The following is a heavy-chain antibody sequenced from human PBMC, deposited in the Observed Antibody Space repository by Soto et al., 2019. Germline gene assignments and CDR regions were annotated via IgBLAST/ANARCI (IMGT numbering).Heavy chain of an antibody. CDR3: TRDSVTNWLWIDTLNDY. CDR1: GFTFGDYA. CDR2: IRSKAYGGTT. D-gene: IGHD4-17*01. Sequence: GGSLRLSCTASGFTFGDYAMSWFRQAPGKGLEWVGFIRSKAYGGTTEYAASVKGRFTISRDDSKSIAYLQMNSLKTEDTAVYYCTRDSVTNWLWIDTLNDYWGQGTLVTVSS. V-gene: IGHV3-49*03. J-gene: IGHJ4*02.